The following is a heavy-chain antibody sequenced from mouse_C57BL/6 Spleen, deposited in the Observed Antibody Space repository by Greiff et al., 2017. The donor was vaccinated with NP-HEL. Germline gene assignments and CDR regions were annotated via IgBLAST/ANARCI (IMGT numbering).Heavy chain of an antibody. J-gene: IGHJ4*01. CDR2: IDPSDSET. CDR3: ARSCYGRKGYAMDY. D-gene: IGHD1-1*01. CDR1: GYTFTSYW. Sequence: QVQLQQPGAELVRPGSSVKLSCKASGYTFTSYWMHWVKQRPIQGLEWIGNIDPSDSETHYNQKFKDKATLTVDKSSSTAYMQLSSLTSEDSAVYYCARSCYGRKGYAMDYWGQGTSVTVSS. V-gene: IGHV1-52*01.